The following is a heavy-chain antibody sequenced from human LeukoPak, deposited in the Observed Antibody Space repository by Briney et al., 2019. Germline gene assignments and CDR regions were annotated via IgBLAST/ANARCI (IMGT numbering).Heavy chain of an antibody. Sequence: GGSLKLSCAASGFTFSGSAMHWVRQASGKGLEWIGRNRSKANSYATAYAASVKGRFTISRDDSKNTAYLQMNSLKTEDTAVYYCTRGSYDFWSAERDYWGQGTLVTVSS. D-gene: IGHD3-3*01. CDR1: GFTFSGSA. V-gene: IGHV3-73*01. CDR2: NRSKANSYAT. CDR3: TRGSYDFWSAERDY. J-gene: IGHJ4*02.